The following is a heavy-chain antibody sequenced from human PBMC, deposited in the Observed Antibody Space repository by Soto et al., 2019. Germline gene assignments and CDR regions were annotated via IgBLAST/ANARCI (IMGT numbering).Heavy chain of an antibody. CDR2: ITPIFGTA. CDR1: GGTFSSYA. V-gene: IGHV1-69*12. Sequence: QVQLVQSGAEVKKPGSSVKVSCKASGGTFSSYAISWVRQAPGQGLEWMGGITPIFGTADYAQKFQGRVTITADESTRTAYMELSSLRSEDTAVYYCASHSGSSPEGRYYYGMDVWGQGTTVTVSS. D-gene: IGHD1-26*01. J-gene: IGHJ6*02. CDR3: ASHSGSSPEGRYYYGMDV.